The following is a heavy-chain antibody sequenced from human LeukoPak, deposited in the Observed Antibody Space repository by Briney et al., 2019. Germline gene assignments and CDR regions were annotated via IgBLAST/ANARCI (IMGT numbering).Heavy chain of an antibody. V-gene: IGHV3-48*01. D-gene: IGHD6-19*01. CDR1: GFTFSSYS. CDR3: ARDQEGYSSGWYSSVTFDY. CDR2: ISSSSSSTI. J-gene: IGHJ4*02. Sequence: QPGGSLRLSCAASGFTFSSYSMNWVRQAPGKGLEWVSYISSSSSSTIYYADSVKGRFTISRDNAKNSLYLQMNSLRAEDTAGYYCARDQEGYSSGWYSSVTFDYWGQGTLVTVSS.